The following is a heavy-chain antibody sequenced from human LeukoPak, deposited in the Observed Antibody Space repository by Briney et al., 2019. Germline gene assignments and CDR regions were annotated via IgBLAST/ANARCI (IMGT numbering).Heavy chain of an antibody. J-gene: IGHJ4*02. D-gene: IGHD3-22*01. CDR1: GGSFNGYY. CDR2: INHSGST. Sequence: SETLSLTCAVYGGSFNGYYWSWIRQPPGKGLEWIGEINHSGSTNYNPSLKSRVTISVDTSKNQFSLKLSSVTAADTAVYYCARTYYYDSSGYYWDYWGQGTLVTVSS. CDR3: ARTYYYDSSGYYWDY. V-gene: IGHV4-34*01.